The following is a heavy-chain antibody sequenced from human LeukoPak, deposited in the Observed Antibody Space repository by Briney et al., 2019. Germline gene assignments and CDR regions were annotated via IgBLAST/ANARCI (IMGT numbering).Heavy chain of an antibody. D-gene: IGHD3-10*01. V-gene: IGHV3-7*01. CDR1: GFTFSIYW. CDR3: AISYYGSGSPGGY. J-gene: IGHJ4*02. Sequence: GGSLRLSCAASGFTFSIYWMSWVRQAPGKGLEWVANIKQDGSEKYYVDSVKGRFTISRDNAKNSLYLQMNSLRAEDTAVYYCAISYYGSGSPGGYWGQGTLVTVSS. CDR2: IKQDGSEK.